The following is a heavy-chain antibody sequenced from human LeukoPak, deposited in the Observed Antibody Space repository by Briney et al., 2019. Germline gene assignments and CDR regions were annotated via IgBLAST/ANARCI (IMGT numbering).Heavy chain of an antibody. CDR1: GFTFSNFW. J-gene: IGHJ6*02. CDR3: ARGWGMDV. Sequence: GGSLRLSCAASGFTFSNFWMNWVRQAPGKGLEWVANIKRDGGEKYYVDSVKGRFTISRDNARNSLYLQMSSLRAEDTTVYYCARGWGMDVWGQGTSVTVS. D-gene: IGHD2-15*01. V-gene: IGHV3-7*01. CDR2: IKRDGGEK.